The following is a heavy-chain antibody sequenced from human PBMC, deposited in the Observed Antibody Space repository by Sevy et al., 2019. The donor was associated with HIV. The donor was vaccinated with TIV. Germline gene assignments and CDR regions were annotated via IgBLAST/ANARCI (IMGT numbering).Heavy chain of an antibody. V-gene: IGHV5-51*01. CDR2: INLGDSGT. J-gene: IGHJ4*02. CDR1: GNRFTSYW. Sequence: GEPLRISCKASGNRFTSYWIGGVRQMPGKGLEWMGIINLGDSGTTYSPSFKGQVTITVDKSISTAYLQWSSLKASDTAIYYCARRTNSGYCSGGSCSIFDYWGQGTLVTVSS. D-gene: IGHD2-15*01. CDR3: ARRTNSGYCSGGSCSIFDY.